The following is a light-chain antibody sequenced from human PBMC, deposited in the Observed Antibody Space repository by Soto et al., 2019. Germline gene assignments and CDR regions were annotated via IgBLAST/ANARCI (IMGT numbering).Light chain of an antibody. Sequence: EIVSTQSPGTLSLSPGERATLSCRASQSVSSSLAWYQQKPGQAPRLLIYGASSRATGIPVRFSGSGSGTEFTLTISSLQSEDFAVYYCQQYNNWPLTFGQGTRLEIK. CDR2: GAS. CDR3: QQYNNWPLT. V-gene: IGKV3-15*01. CDR1: QSVSSS. J-gene: IGKJ5*01.